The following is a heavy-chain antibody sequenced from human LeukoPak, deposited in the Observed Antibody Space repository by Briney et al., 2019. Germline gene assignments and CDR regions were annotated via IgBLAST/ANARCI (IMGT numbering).Heavy chain of an antibody. J-gene: IGHJ6*02. CDR2: INPSGGST. V-gene: IGHV1-46*01. D-gene: IGHD5-12*01. Sequence: GASVKVSCKASGYTFTSYYMHWVRQAPGQGLEWMGLINPSGGSTSYAQKFQGRVTMTRDTSTSTVYMELSSLRSEDTAVYYCARESWIGYDDYYYYGMDVWGQGTTVTVSS. CDR1: GYTFTSYY. CDR3: ARESWIGYDDYYYYGMDV.